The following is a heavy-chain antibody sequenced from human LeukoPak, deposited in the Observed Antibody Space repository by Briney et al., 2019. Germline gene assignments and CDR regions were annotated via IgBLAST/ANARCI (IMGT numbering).Heavy chain of an antibody. V-gene: IGHV3-43*01. CDR2: ITWEGENT. Sequence: GESLRLSCAASGFNFRDYTMHWARQPPGKGLEWFSLITWEGENTSYADSVKGRFTISRDNTRNSLFLQMNSLRTEDTALYFCAKVRGGGDWDFFDSWGLGTLVTVSS. CDR3: AKVRGGGDWDFFDS. CDR1: GFNFRDYT. D-gene: IGHD2-21*02. J-gene: IGHJ4*02.